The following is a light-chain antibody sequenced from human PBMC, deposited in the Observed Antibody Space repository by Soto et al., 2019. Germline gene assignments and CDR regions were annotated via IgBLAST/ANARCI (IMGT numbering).Light chain of an antibody. CDR1: QSVSSSY. Sequence: EIVLSQSPGTPALSPGERATPSCRAGQSVSSSYLAWYQQKPGQAPRLLIYGASSRATGIPDRFSGSGSGTDSTLTISRLEPEDFAVYYCQQYGSSPPITFGQGTRLEIK. J-gene: IGKJ5*01. CDR2: GAS. CDR3: QQYGSSPPIT. V-gene: IGKV3-20*01.